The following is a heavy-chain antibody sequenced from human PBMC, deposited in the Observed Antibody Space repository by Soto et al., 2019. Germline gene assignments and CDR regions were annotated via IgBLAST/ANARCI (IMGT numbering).Heavy chain of an antibody. CDR2: IYYSGST. CDR1: GGSISSSSYY. V-gene: IGHV4-39*01. D-gene: IGHD6-6*01. J-gene: IGHJ4*02. CDR3: ARHGYSSSYHFDY. Sequence: KPSETLSLTCTVSGGSISSSSYYWGWIRQPPGKGLEWIGSIYYSGSTYYNPSLKSRVTISVDTSKNQFSLKLSSVTAADTAVYYCARHGYSSSYHFDYWGQGTLVTVSS.